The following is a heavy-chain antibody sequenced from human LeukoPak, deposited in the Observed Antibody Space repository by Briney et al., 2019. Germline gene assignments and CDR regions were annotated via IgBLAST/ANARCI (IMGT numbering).Heavy chain of an antibody. CDR1: GGPISSYY. CDR3: ARDYYDSSGRDAFDI. V-gene: IGHV4-4*07. Sequence: LETLSLTCTVSGGPISSYYWSWIRQPAGKGLEWIGRIYTSGSTNYNPSLKSRVTMSVDTSKNQFSLKLSSVTAADTAVYYCARDYYDSSGRDAFDIWGQGTMVTVSS. D-gene: IGHD3-22*01. CDR2: IYTSGST. J-gene: IGHJ3*02.